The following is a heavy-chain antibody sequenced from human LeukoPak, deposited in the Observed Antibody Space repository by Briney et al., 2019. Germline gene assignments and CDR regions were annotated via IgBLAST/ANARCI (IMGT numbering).Heavy chain of an antibody. J-gene: IGHJ6*02. V-gene: IGHV1-69*13. D-gene: IGHD3-16*01. Sequence: SVKVSCKASGNGISNYAVSWVRQAPGQGFEWMGGIIPIFGTADYAQKFQGRVTITADQSTSTTYMALSSLKSEDTATYYCTTRACHAGGCSSSFYYYYGLHFWGQGTTVSVSS. CDR2: IIPIFGTA. CDR3: TTRACHAGGCSSSFYYYYGLHF. CDR1: GNGISNYA.